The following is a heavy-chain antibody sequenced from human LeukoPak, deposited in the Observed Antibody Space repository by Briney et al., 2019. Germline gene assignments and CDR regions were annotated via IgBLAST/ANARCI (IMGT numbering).Heavy chain of an antibody. V-gene: IGHV4-61*05. Sequence: SETLSLTCTVSGGSISSSSYYWGWIRQPPGKGLEWIGYIYYSGSTNYNPSLKSRVTISVDTSKNQFSLKLSSVTAADTAVYYCAASKIVRGSGWYITYWGQGTLVTVSS. J-gene: IGHJ4*02. CDR1: GGSISSSSYY. CDR2: IYYSGST. CDR3: AASKIVRGSGWYITY. D-gene: IGHD6-19*01.